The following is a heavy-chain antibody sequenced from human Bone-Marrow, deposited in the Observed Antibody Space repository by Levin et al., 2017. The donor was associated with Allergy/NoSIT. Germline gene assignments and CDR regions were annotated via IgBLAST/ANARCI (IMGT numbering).Heavy chain of an antibody. Sequence: GESLKISCEASGFTFSRHWMHWVRQVPGKGLVWVSGINNDGSDTREADSVKGRFTISRDNAKNTLYLQMNSLRAEDTAVYHGARDVPHNWFDPWGQGTLVTVSS. CDR2: INNDGSDT. CDR1: GFTFSRHW. J-gene: IGHJ5*02. D-gene: IGHD3-10*02. V-gene: IGHV3-74*01. CDR3: ARDVPHNWFDP.